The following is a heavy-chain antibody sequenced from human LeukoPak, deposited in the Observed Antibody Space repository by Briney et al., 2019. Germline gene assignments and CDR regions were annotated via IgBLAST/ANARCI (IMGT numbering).Heavy chain of an antibody. Sequence: GRSLRLSCAATGFTFHAYAFHWVRQAPGKGLEWVSGISWNSVDIGYADSVSGRFTISRDNAKNSLYLQMNSLRAEDTALYYCVKDGSSSWYYFDSWGQGTLVTVSS. CDR3: VKDGSSSWYYFDS. V-gene: IGHV3-9*01. CDR1: GFTFHAYA. CDR2: ISWNSVDI. D-gene: IGHD6-13*01. J-gene: IGHJ4*02.